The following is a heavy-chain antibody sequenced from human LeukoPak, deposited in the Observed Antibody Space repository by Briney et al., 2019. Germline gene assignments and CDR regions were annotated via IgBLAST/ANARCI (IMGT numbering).Heavy chain of an antibody. CDR2: IYSSGST. V-gene: IGHV4-4*07. J-gene: IGHJ4*02. Sequence: MASETLSLTCTVSGGSISSYYWSWIRQPAGKGLEWIGLIYSSGSTIYNPSLQSRVAMSVDMTKNQLSLKLSSVTAADTAMYYCARKDGDYWGQGTLVTVSS. D-gene: IGHD6-6*01. CDR1: GGSISSYY. CDR3: ARKDGDY.